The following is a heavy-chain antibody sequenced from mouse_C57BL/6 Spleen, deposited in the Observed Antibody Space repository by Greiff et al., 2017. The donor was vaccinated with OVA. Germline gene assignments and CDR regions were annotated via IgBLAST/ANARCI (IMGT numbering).Heavy chain of an antibody. V-gene: IGHV3-1*01. D-gene: IGHD3-1*01. CDR3: ARSGTVPFAY. CDR1: GYSITSGYD. Sequence: EVMLVESGPGMVKPSQSLSLTCTVTGYSITSGYDWHWIRHFPGNKLEWMGYISYSGSTNYNPSLKSRISITHDTSKNHFFLKLNSVTTEDTATYYCARSGTVPFAYWGQGTLVTVSA. CDR2: ISYSGST. J-gene: IGHJ3*01.